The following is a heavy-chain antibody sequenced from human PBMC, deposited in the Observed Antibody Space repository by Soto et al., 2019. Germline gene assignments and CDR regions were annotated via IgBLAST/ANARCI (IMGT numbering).Heavy chain of an antibody. CDR3: AKDDRRYGMDV. J-gene: IGHJ6*02. CDR2: ISDDGNKK. Sequence: QVQLVESGGGVVQPGRSLRLSCAASGFTFRSYGMHWVRQAPGKGLEWVALISDDGNKKYYADSVKGRFTISRDNSKNTVYLQMNSLRAEDTAVYYCAKDDRRYGMDVWAQGTTVTVSS. V-gene: IGHV3-30*18. CDR1: GFTFRSYG.